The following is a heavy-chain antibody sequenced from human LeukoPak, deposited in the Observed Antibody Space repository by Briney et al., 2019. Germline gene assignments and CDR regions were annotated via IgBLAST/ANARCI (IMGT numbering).Heavy chain of an antibody. J-gene: IGHJ6*02. CDR3: AKDLGIAARRYYYGMDV. V-gene: IGHV3-23*01. CDR2: ISGSGGST. Sequence: GGSLRLSCAASGFTFSNYAMSWVRQAPGKGLEWVSAISGSGGSTYYADSVKGRFTISRDNSKNTLYLQMNSLRAEDTAVYYCAKDLGIAARRYYYGMDVWGQGTTVTVSS. D-gene: IGHD6-6*01. CDR1: GFTFSNYA.